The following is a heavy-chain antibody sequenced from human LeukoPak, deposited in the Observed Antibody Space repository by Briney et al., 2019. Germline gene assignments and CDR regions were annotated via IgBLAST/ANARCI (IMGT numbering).Heavy chain of an antibody. CDR2: ISWNSGNI. CDR3: AKDYGGNYWYFDL. Sequence: GGSLRLSCAASGFTFDDYAMHWVRQAPGKGLEWVSGISWNSGNIGYADSVKGRFTISRDNAKNSLYLQMNSLRAEDTALYYCAKDYGGNYWYFDLWGRGILVTVSS. CDR1: GFTFDDYA. D-gene: IGHD4-23*01. J-gene: IGHJ2*01. V-gene: IGHV3-9*01.